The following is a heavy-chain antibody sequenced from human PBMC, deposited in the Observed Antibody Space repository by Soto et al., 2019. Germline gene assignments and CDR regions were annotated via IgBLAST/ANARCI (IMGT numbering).Heavy chain of an antibody. CDR3: AAEGTMIVAGDDAFDI. Sequence: GASVKVSCKASGFTFTSSAVQWVRQARGQRLEWIGWIVVGSGNTNYAQKFQERVTITRDMSTSTAYMGLSSLRSEDTAVYYCAAEGTMIVAGDDAFDIWGQGTMVTVSS. CDR1: GFTFTSSA. D-gene: IGHD3-22*01. V-gene: IGHV1-58*01. CDR2: IVVGSGNT. J-gene: IGHJ3*02.